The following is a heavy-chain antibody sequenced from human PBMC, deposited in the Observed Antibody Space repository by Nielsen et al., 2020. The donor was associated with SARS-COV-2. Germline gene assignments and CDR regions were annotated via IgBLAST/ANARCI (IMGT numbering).Heavy chain of an antibody. J-gene: IGHJ6*02. D-gene: IGHD4-17*01. Sequence: GESLKISCAASGFAFSTSWMHWVRQAPGKGLVWVSRINGDGSGTNYADSVKGRFTISRDNAKNSLYLQMNSLRAEDTAVYYCARDNGDYNNYYYGMDVWGQGTTVTVSS. CDR1: GFAFSTSW. CDR2: INGDGSGT. CDR3: ARDNGDYNNYYYGMDV. V-gene: IGHV3-74*01.